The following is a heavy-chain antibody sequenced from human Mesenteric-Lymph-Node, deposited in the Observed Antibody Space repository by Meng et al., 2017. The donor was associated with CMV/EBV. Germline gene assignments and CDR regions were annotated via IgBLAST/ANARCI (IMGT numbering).Heavy chain of an antibody. CDR3: ARHQRWLKSEGGFNY. CDR1: GGSVSGDY. Sequence: QVQLQPWGGGLVKPSETLSLSCGVYGGSVSGDYWSWIRQPPGKGLEWIGEINHSGSTNYNPSLKSRVTISGDTSKNQFSLKLSSVTAADTAVYYCARHQRWLKSEGGFNYWGQGTLVTVSS. V-gene: IGHV4-34*01. J-gene: IGHJ4*02. CDR2: INHSGST. D-gene: IGHD4-23*01.